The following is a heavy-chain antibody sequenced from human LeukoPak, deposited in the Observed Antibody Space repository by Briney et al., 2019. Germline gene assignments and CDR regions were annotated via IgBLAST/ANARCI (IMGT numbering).Heavy chain of an antibody. CDR2: IYQSETA. Sequence: PSETLSLTCTVSGYSVSSGYFWGWMRQPPGKGLEWIGSIYQSETAHYNPSLKSRVTISVDTSKNQFSLKLRSVMAADTAVYYCARDRAGGLRFVEWLSAFDYWGQGTLVTVSS. V-gene: IGHV4-38-2*02. CDR1: GYSVSSGYF. CDR3: ARDRAGGLRFVEWLSAFDY. D-gene: IGHD3-3*01. J-gene: IGHJ4*02.